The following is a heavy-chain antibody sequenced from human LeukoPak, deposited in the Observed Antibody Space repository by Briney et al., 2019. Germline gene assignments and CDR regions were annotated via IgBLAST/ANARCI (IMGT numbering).Heavy chain of an antibody. CDR3: ARPYSSGWHNWYFDL. CDR2: INPNSGGT. V-gene: IGHV1-2*02. Sequence: ASVKVSCKASGYPFTGYYMHWVRQAPGQGLEWMGWINPNSGGTNYAQKFQGRVTMTRDTSISTAYMELSRLRSDDTAVYYCARPYSSGWHNWYFDLWGRGTLVTVSS. CDR1: GYPFTGYY. D-gene: IGHD6-19*01. J-gene: IGHJ2*01.